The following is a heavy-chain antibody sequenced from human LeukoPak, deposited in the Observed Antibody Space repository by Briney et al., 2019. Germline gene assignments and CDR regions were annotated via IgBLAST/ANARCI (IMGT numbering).Heavy chain of an antibody. D-gene: IGHD2-15*01. J-gene: IGHJ4*02. V-gene: IGHV1-18*04. Sequence: ASVKVSCKASGYTFTSYGISWVRQAPGQGLEWMGWISAYNGNTNYAQKLQGRATMTTDTSTSTAYMELRSLRSDDTAVYYCARDAAVPRYCSGGSCYSVDFDYWGQGTLVTVSS. CDR2: ISAYNGNT. CDR3: ARDAAVPRYCSGGSCYSVDFDY. CDR1: GYTFTSYG.